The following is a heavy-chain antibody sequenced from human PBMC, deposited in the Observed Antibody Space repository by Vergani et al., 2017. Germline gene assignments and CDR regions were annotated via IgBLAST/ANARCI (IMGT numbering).Heavy chain of an antibody. CDR3: AKAKGYYYYYYMDV. CDR1: GFTFSSYA. Sequence: EVQLLESGGGLVQPGGSLRLSCAASGFTFSSYAMSWVRQAPGKGLEWVSAISGSGGSTYYADSVKGRFTISRDNSKNTLYLQLNSLRAEDTAVYYCAKAKGYYYYYYMDVWGKGTTVTVSS. V-gene: IGHV3-23*01. J-gene: IGHJ6*03. CDR2: ISGSGGST.